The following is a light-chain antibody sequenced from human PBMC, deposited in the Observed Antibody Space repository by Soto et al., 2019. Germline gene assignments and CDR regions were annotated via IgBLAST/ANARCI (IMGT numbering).Light chain of an antibody. Sequence: ETELTQTPATQSLSPGERATSACGAIQSVNSNYLVWYQQNPGQAPRLLIYGSSIRATGIPDRFSGSGSGTDFTLSISRLEPEDFAVYCCQQYAGSLSWTFGQGTKVDI. V-gene: IGKV3-20*01. CDR2: GSS. CDR1: QSVNSNY. J-gene: IGKJ1*01. CDR3: QQYAGSLSWT.